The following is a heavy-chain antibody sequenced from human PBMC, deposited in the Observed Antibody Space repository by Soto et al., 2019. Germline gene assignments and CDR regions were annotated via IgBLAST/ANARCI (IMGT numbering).Heavy chain of an antibody. Sequence: SETLSLTCAVSAGSFSGYYWGWIRQPPGKGLEWIGDIIHSGSTNYNPSLKSRVTISVDTSKNQFFLQLNSVTPEDTAVYYCAGSSSSTGFDYWGQGTLVTVSS. D-gene: IGHD6-6*01. CDR3: AGSSSSTGFDY. V-gene: IGHV4-34*12. CDR1: AGSFSGYY. J-gene: IGHJ4*02. CDR2: IIHSGST.